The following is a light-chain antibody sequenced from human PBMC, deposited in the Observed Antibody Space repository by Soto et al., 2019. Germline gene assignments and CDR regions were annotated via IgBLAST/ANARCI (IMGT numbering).Light chain of an antibody. J-gene: IGLJ1*01. CDR3: SSYRTGGPFV. V-gene: IGLV2-14*01. CDR2: EVS. CDR1: RSDVGGYNY. Sequence: QSVLTQPASVSGSTGQSIAISGTGTRSDVGGYNYVSWYQQLPGKAPKLLISEVSNRPSGVSHRLSGSKSGNTASLTISGLQAEDEADYYCSSYRTGGPFVFGTGTKVTVL.